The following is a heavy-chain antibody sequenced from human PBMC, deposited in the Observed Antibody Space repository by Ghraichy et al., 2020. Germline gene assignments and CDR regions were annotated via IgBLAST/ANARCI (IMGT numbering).Heavy chain of an antibody. D-gene: IGHD6-13*01. J-gene: IGHJ4*02. CDR2: IGSAGDT. CDR1: GFTFSTYD. CDR3: ARRDVAAVALDY. Sequence: GGSLRLSCAASGFTFSTYDIHWVRQAPGKGLEWVSAIGSAGDTYYAVSVTGRFTISRENAKNSLYLQMESLRAEDTAVYYCARRDVAAVALDYWGQGTLVTVSS. V-gene: IGHV3-13*01.